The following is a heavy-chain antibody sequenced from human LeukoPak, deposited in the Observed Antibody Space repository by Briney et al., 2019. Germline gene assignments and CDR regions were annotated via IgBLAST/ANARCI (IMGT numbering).Heavy chain of an antibody. D-gene: IGHD5-24*01. J-gene: IGHJ4*02. Sequence: TGGSLRLSCAASGFTFSNYAMNWVRQAPGKGLEWVSDIRYSGCSTFYGDSVKGRFTLPRDNSKNALYLQVNSLRAADRAVYYCARVQERDTILPPFLYWGEGTLLTVSS. V-gene: IGHV3-23*01. CDR3: ARVQERDTILPPFLY. CDR2: IRYSGCST. CDR1: GFTFSNYA.